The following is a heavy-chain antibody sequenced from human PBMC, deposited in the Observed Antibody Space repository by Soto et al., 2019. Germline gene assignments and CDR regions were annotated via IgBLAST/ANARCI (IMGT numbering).Heavy chain of an antibody. V-gene: IGHV3-7*01. J-gene: IGHJ4*02. D-gene: IGHD3-16*02. CDR2: IKQDGSEK. CDR3: AISPLHLGELSLGYDY. CDR1: GFTFSSYW. Sequence: GGSLRLSCAASGFTFSSYWMSWVRQAPGKGLEWVANIKQDGSEKYYVDSVKGRFTISRDNAKNSLYLQMNSLRAEDTAVYYCAISPLHLGELSLGYDYWGQGTLVTVSS.